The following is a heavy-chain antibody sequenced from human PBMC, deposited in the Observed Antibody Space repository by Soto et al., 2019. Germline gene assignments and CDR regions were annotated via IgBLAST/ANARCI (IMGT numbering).Heavy chain of an antibody. Sequence: EVQLLESGGGLVQPGGSLRLSCAASGFTFSSYAMSWVRQAPGKGLECVSTIRGSGGSTYYADSVKGRFTISRDYSKNKPQLQMDSLRAGGTAVYYCAKGGGNGPDYFDYWGQGTLVTVSS. CDR2: IRGSGGST. J-gene: IGHJ4*02. CDR1: GFTFSSYA. CDR3: AKGGGNGPDYFDY. V-gene: IGHV3-23*01. D-gene: IGHD2-15*01.